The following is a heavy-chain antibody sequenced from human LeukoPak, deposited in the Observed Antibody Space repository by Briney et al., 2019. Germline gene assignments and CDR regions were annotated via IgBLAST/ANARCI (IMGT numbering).Heavy chain of an antibody. D-gene: IGHD2-15*01. CDR1: GYIFTSYF. Sequence: GASVNVSCQACGYIFTSYFLHCVRQAPGQGLEWVGLINPCGCSTRYAQKIQGRVTLTRNTSISTAYMELSSLRSEDTAVYYCARDGGYCSGGSCYSYYYYYMDVWGKGATVTVSS. J-gene: IGHJ6*03. V-gene: IGHV1-46*01. CDR2: INPCGCST. CDR3: ARDGGYCSGGSCYSYYYYYMDV.